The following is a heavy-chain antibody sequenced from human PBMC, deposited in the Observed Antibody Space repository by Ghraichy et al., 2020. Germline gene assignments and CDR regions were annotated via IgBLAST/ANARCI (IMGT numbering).Heavy chain of an antibody. Sequence: GGSLRLSCAASGFTFSGFGMTWVRQVPGKGLEWVSSISSSSFYIYYPDSLKGRFTISRDNAKNSLYLHVKSLRVEDTAIYYCARAAYCSAGKCLGFVPYFEHWGQGTLVTVSS. V-gene: IGHV3-21*01. CDR3: ARAAYCSAGKCLGFVPYFEH. CDR1: GFTFSGFG. CDR2: ISSSSFYI. D-gene: IGHD2-15*01. J-gene: IGHJ4*02.